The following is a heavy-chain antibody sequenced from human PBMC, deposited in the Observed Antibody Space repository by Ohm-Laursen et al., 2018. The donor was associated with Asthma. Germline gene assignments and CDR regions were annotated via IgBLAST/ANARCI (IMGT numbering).Heavy chain of an antibody. CDR2: IWYDGSNK. CDR1: GFTFSSYG. J-gene: IGHJ6*02. CDR3: ARDSHHYYGMDV. V-gene: IGHV3-33*01. Sequence: SLRLSCTASGFTFSSYGLHWVRQAPGKGLEWVAVIWYDGSNKYYADSVKGRFTISRDNSKNTLYLQMNSLRAEDTAVYYCARDSHHYYGMDVWGQGTTVTVSS.